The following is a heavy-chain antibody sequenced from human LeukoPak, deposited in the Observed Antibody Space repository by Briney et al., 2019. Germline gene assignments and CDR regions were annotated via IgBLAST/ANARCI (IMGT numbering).Heavy chain of an antibody. V-gene: IGHV3-23*01. CDR3: AKARLVTTHFDY. J-gene: IGHJ4*02. CDR1: GFTFSSYV. Sequence: GGSPRLSCAASGFTFSSYVMSWVRQAPGKGLEWVSTITGSGGRTYYADSVKGPFTISRDNSKNTLYLQMNSLRAEDTAVYYCAKARLVTTHFDYWGQGTLVTVSS. D-gene: IGHD4-17*01. CDR2: ITGSGGRT.